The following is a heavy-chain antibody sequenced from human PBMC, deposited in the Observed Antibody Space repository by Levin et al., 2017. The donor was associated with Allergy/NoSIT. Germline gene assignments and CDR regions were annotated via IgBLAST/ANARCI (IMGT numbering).Heavy chain of an antibody. CDR1: GYTFKNYG. V-gene: IGHV1-18*01. J-gene: IGHJ6*03. CDR3: ARFVVTPVSYFYMDV. CDR2: ISTHNGNT. D-gene: IGHD2-2*01. Sequence: ASVKVSCKASGYTFKNYGISWVRQAPGQGLEWMGWISTHNGNTNYAQSFKGRVTMTTDTSTSTVDMELRSLISDDTAVYYCARFVVTPVSYFYMDVWGKVTTVTVSS.